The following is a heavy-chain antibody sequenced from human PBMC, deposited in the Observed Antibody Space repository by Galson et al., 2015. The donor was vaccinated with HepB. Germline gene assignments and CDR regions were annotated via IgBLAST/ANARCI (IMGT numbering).Heavy chain of an antibody. V-gene: IGHV3-33*01. D-gene: IGHD6-19*01. CDR3: ARESEYGWYAEFDF. Sequence: SLRLSCAASGFTFRSYVMHWVRQAPGKGLQWVAVIWSDGSKKYYAHSVKGRLTISRGNSKNTVYLQLNSLRAEDTAVYYCARESEYGWYAEFDFWGQGTPVTVSS. CDR1: GFTFRSYV. CDR2: IWSDGSKK. J-gene: IGHJ4*02.